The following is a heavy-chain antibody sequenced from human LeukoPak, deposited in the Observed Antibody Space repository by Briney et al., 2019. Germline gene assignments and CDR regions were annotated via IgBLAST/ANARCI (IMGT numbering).Heavy chain of an antibody. Sequence: GGSLRLSCAASGFTVSTNYMNWVRQAPGKGLEWISIIYSGGSTNYADSVKGRFTISRDNSKNTLYLQMNSVRAEDTAVYYCTRTSSGWYSYWGQGTLVTVSS. CDR3: TRTSSGWYSY. CDR2: IYSGGST. V-gene: IGHV3-66*01. CDR1: GFTVSTNY. D-gene: IGHD6-19*01. J-gene: IGHJ4*02.